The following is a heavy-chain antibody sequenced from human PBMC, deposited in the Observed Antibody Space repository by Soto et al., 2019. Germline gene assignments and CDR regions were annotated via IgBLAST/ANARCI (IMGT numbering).Heavy chain of an antibody. CDR2: ISYDGSNK. V-gene: IGHV3-30*18. J-gene: IGHJ6*02. D-gene: IGHD3-3*01. Sequence: GGSLRLSCAASGFTFSSYGMHLVRQSPGKGLEWVAVISYDGSNKYYADSVKGRFTISRDNSKNTLYLQMNSLRAEDTAVYYCAKDNGDDFWSGFDYYYYGMEVWGQGTTVTVSS. CDR3: AKDNGDDFWSGFDYYYYGMEV. CDR1: GFTFSSYG.